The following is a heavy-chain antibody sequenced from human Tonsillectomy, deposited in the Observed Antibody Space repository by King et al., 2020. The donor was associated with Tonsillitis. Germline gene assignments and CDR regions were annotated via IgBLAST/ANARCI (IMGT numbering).Heavy chain of an antibody. D-gene: IGHD3-10*01. CDR1: GFTFDDFG. CDR2: IYWNGDRT. J-gene: IGHJ6*02. V-gene: IGHV3-20*04. CDR3: ARGYRFGERHYFYPSDMDI. Sequence: VQLVESGGGVVRPGGSLRLSCAASGFTFDDFGMSWVRHAPGKGLEWVSGIYWNGDRTSSADAVKGRFTISRDNAKNSLYLQMNNLRAEDTALYYCARGYRFGERHYFYPSDMDIWGQGTTVTVSS.